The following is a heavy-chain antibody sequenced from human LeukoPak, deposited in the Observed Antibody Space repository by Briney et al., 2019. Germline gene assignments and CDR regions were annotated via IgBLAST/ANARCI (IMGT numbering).Heavy chain of an antibody. CDR3: TRYSGYDWLYYYGMDV. D-gene: IGHD5-12*01. J-gene: IGHJ6*02. V-gene: IGHV4-39*01. CDR2: IYYSGST. CDR1: GGSISSSSYY. Sequence: SETLSLTCTVSGGSISSSSYYWGWIRQPPGKGLEWIGSIYYSGSTYYNPSLKSRVTISVDTSKNQFSLKLSSVTAADTAVYDCTRYSGYDWLYYYGMDVWGQGTTVTVSS.